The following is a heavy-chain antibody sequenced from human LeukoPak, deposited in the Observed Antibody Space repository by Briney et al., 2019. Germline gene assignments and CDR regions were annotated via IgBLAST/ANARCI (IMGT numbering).Heavy chain of an antibody. D-gene: IGHD1-26*01. Sequence: ASVKVSCKASGYTFTGYYMHWVRQAPGQGLEWMGWINPNSGGTNYAQKFRGRVTMTRDTSISTAYMELSRLRSDDTAVYYCASNRRENYYYYYMDVWGKGTTVTVSS. CDR3: ASNRRENYYYYYMDV. J-gene: IGHJ6*03. CDR2: INPNSGGT. V-gene: IGHV1-2*02. CDR1: GYTFTGYY.